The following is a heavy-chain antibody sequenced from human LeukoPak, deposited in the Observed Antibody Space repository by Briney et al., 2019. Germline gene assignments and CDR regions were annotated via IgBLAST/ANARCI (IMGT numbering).Heavy chain of an antibody. Sequence: SETLSLTCTVSGGSISSYYWSWIRQPPGKGLEWIGYIYYSGSTNYNPFLESRVTISVDTSKNHFSLKLTSVTAADTAVYYCATLFCSRASCYPDYWGQGTLVTVSS. D-gene: IGHD2-2*01. CDR3: ATLFCSRASCYPDY. J-gene: IGHJ4*02. V-gene: IGHV4-59*08. CDR1: GGSISSYY. CDR2: IYYSGST.